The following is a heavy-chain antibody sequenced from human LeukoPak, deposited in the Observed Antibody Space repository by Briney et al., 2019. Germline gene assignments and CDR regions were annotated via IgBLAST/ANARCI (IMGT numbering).Heavy chain of an antibody. D-gene: IGHD2-2*01. CDR3: KTPNGASTFDY. V-gene: IGHV3-48*03. Sequence: GGSLRLSCAASGFSFSVYEMHWVRQAPGKGLEWISDISSSGTTTYYADSVKGRFTISRDNAKNSLYLQMNSLRAEDTAVYYFKTPNGASTFDYWGQGTLVTVSS. J-gene: IGHJ4*02. CDR2: ISSSGTTT. CDR1: GFSFSVYE.